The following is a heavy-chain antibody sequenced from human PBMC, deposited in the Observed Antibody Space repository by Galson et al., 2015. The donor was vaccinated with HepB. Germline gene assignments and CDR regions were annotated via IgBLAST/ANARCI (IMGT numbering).Heavy chain of an antibody. V-gene: IGHV3-66*02. CDR2: IYSGGST. D-gene: IGHD4-11*01. Sequence: SLRLSCAASGFTVSSNYMSWVRQAPGKGLEWVSVIYSGGSTYYADSVKGRFTISRDNSKNTLYLQMNSLRAEDTAVYYCARAYYSNYGMTGWGQGTLVTVSS. CDR1: GFTVSSNY. CDR3: ARAYYSNYGMTG. J-gene: IGHJ4*02.